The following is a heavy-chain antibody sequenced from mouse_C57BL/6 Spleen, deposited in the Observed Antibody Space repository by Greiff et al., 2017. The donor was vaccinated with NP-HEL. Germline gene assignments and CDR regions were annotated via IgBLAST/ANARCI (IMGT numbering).Heavy chain of an antibody. D-gene: IGHD2-10*01. V-gene: IGHV1-59*01. CDR3: APSYGPFDY. CDR2: IDPSDSYT. CDR1: GYTFTSYW. Sequence: VQLQQPGAELVRPGTSVKLSCKASGYTFTSYWMHWVKQRPGQGLEWIGVIDPSDSYTNYNQKFKGKATLTVDTSSSTAYMQLSSLTSEDSAVYYCAPSYGPFDYWGQGTTLTVSS. J-gene: IGHJ2*01.